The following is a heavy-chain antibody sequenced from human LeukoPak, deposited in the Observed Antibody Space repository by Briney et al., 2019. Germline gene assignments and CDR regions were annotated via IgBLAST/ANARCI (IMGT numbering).Heavy chain of an antibody. Sequence: ASVKVSCKASGYTFISYDINWVRQATGQGLEWMGWMNPNSGNTGYAQKFQGRVTMTRNTSISTAYMELSSLRSEDTDVYYCARAPGGIMVSLPRKYYFDYWGQGTLVTVSS. V-gene: IGHV1-8*01. D-gene: IGHD2-8*01. CDR3: ARAPGGIMVSLPRKYYFDY. CDR1: GYTFISYD. J-gene: IGHJ4*02. CDR2: MNPNSGNT.